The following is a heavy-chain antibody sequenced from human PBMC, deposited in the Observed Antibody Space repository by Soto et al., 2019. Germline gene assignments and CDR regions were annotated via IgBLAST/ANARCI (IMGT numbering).Heavy chain of an antibody. D-gene: IGHD3-10*01. CDR2: IIPMLGMS. CDR3: ATNYGSGSTHFDY. CDR1: GDTFNFYT. J-gene: IGHJ4*02. V-gene: IGHV1-69*02. Sequence: QVQLVQSGAEVKKPGSPVRVSCTASGDTFNFYTISWVRQVPGQGPEWMGRIIPMLGMSNYAQKFQGRVTIMADKSTRAVYMNVSGLTSEYTAVYYCATNYGSGSTHFDYWGQGTLVTVSS.